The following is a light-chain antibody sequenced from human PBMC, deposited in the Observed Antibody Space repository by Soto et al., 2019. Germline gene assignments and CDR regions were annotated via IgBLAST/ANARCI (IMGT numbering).Light chain of an antibody. V-gene: IGLV2-18*02. CDR3: SSYTSSSTYV. CDR2: EVS. Sequence: QSALTRPPSVSGSPGQSVTISCTGTSSDVGSYNRVSWYQQPPGTAPKLMIYEVSNRPSGVPDRFSGSKSGNTASLTISGLQAEDEADYYCSSYTSSSTYVFGTGTKATVL. CDR1: SSDVGSYNR. J-gene: IGLJ1*01.